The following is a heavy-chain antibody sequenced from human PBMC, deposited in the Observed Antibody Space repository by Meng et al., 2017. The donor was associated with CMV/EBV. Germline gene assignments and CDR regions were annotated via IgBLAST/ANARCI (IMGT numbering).Heavy chain of an antibody. Sequence: QGQLVQSGAEVTKPGASVKVSCQASGYTFTGYYMHWVRQAPGQGLEWMGWINPNSGGTNYAQKFQGRVTMTRDTSISTAYMELSRLRSDDTAVYYCATYIGNYINWYFDLWGRGTLVTVSS. CDR2: INPNSGGT. J-gene: IGHJ2*01. V-gene: IGHV1-2*02. CDR3: ATYIGNYINWYFDL. D-gene: IGHD1-7*01. CDR1: GYTFTGYY.